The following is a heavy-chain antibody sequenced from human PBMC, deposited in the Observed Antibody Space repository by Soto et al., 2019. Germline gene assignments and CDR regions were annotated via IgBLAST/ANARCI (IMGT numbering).Heavy chain of an antibody. CDR3: VGGGYSFDY. J-gene: IGHJ4*02. CDR1: GFPFTSYG. V-gene: IGHV3-30*03. CDR2: ISYDGSDK. Sequence: QVQLVESGGGVVQPGRSLRLSCAASGFPFTSYGMHWVREGPDKGLEWVAIISYDGSDKYYADSVKGRFTISRDNSKNTLYLQMNSLRPEDTALYYCVGGGYSFDYRGQGTLVIVSS. D-gene: IGHD3-10*01.